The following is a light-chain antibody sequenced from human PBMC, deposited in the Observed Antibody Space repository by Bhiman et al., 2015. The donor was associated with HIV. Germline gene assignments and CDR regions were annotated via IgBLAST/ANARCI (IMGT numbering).Light chain of an antibody. CDR2: GNT. Sequence: QSVLTQPPSVSGAPGQRVTISCTGSSSNIGAPYDVHWYQQLPGAAPKLLLYGNTNRPSGVPDRFSGSKSGTSASLAITGLQAEDEADYYCQSYDSSLSVLVFGGGTKLTVL. CDR3: QSYDSSLSVLV. CDR1: SSNIGAPYD. J-gene: IGLJ2*01. V-gene: IGLV1-40*01.